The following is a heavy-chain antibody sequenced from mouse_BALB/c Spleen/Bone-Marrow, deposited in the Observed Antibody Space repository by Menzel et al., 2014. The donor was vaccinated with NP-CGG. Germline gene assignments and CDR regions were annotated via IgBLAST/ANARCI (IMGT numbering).Heavy chain of an antibody. CDR1: GYTFTDYV. J-gene: IGHJ4*01. D-gene: IGHD2-1*01. CDR2: IYPGSGST. Sequence: VQLQQSGPELVKPGASVKMSCKASGYTFTDYVITWVKQRTGQGLEWIGEIYPGSGSTYYNEKFKGKATLTADKSSNTAYMQLGSLTSEDSAVYFCASVDGNYRYAMDYWGQGTSVTVSS. V-gene: IGHV1-77*01. CDR3: ASVDGNYRYAMDY.